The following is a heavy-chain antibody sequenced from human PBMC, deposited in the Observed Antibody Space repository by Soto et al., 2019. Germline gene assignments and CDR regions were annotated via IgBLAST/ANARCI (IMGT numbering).Heavy chain of an antibody. J-gene: IGHJ6*02. CDR1: GYIFTDHY. Sequence: APVKVSCKASGYIFTDHYIHWVRQAPGQGREGMGWINPLIGHTHHAQKFQGRVLMPRDMSTLTAYMDLSRLKSDLPAVYYCARLRRSPYVLDVWGQGTTV. CDR3: ARLRRSPYVLDV. CDR2: INPLIGHT. V-gene: IGHV1-2*02. D-gene: IGHD3-10*02.